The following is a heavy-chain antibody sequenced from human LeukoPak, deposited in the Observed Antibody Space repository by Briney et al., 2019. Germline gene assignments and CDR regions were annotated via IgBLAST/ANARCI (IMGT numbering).Heavy chain of an antibody. D-gene: IGHD1-26*01. Sequence: SETLSLTCAVYGGSFSGYYWSWIRQPPGKGLEWIGEINHSGSTNYNPSLKSRVTISVDTSKNQFSLKLSSVTAADTAVYYCARRRVGVLGYWGQGTLVTVSS. CDR2: INHSGST. J-gene: IGHJ4*02. V-gene: IGHV4-34*01. CDR1: GGSFSGYY. CDR3: ARRRVGVLGY.